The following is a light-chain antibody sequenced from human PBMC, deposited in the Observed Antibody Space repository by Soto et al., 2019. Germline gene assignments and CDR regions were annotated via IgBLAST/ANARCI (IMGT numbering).Light chain of an antibody. J-gene: IGKJ4*01. V-gene: IGKV1-6*01. CDR2: AAS. CDR3: LQDDDYPFT. Sequence: IKLTQSPSFLSASVGDRVTITFRASQGISSYLAWYQQKPVKAPKLLIYAASNLQSGVPSRFSGSGSGTDFTLTISSLQPEDFATYFCLQDDDYPFTFGGGTKVDIK. CDR1: QGISSY.